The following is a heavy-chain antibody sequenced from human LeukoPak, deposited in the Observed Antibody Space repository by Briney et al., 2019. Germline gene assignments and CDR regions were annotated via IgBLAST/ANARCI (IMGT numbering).Heavy chain of an antibody. Sequence: SETLSLTCTVSGGSISSGGYYWSWLRQHPGKGLEWIGYIYYSGSTYYNPSLKSRVTISVDTSKNQFSLKLSSVTAADTAVYYCARDSSTGGSWFDPWGQGTLVTVSS. CDR3: ARDSSTGGSWFDP. J-gene: IGHJ5*02. D-gene: IGHD2-8*02. CDR2: IYYSGST. V-gene: IGHV4-31*03. CDR1: GGSISSGGYY.